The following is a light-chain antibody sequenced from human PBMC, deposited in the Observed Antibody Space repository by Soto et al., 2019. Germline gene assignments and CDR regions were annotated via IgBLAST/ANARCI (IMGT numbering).Light chain of an antibody. CDR1: QSVSSSY. J-gene: IGKJ1*01. Sequence: EIVLTQSPVTLSLSPGERATLSCRASQSVSSSYLAWYQQKPGQAPRLLIYGASSRATGIPDRFSGSGSGTDFTLSISRLEPEDFAVYYCQQYGGSTRTFGQGTKVDIK. CDR2: GAS. V-gene: IGKV3-20*01. CDR3: QQYGGSTRT.